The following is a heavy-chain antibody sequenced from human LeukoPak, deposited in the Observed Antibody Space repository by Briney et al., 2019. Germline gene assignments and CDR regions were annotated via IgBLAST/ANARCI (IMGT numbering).Heavy chain of an antibody. V-gene: IGHV1-2*02. J-gene: IGHJ4*02. CDR2: VNPKNGAT. Sequence: GASVKVSCKPSGYTFTGFYLHWVRQAPGQGLQSMGWVNPKNGATKYSQTFRGRVTMTRDTSIDTAYMELSSLTSDDTAIYYCARPTHRLTVTTAIDYWGQGTLVTVSS. CDR3: ARPTHRLTVTTAIDY. D-gene: IGHD4-17*01. CDR1: GYTFTGFY.